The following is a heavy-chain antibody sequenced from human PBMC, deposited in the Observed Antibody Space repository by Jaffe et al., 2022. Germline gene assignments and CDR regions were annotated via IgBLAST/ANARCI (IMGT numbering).Heavy chain of an antibody. CDR1: GFTVSSNY. Sequence: EVQLVESGGGLVQPGGSLRLSCAASGFTVSSNYMSWVRQAPGKGLEWVSVIYSGGSTYYADSVKGRFTISRDNSKNTLYLQMNSLRAEDTAVYYCAREEAGYSGYDYYYYYYMDVWGKGTTVTVSS. J-gene: IGHJ6*03. V-gene: IGHV3-66*02. CDR3: AREEAGYSGYDYYYYYYMDV. D-gene: IGHD5-12*01. CDR2: IYSGGST.